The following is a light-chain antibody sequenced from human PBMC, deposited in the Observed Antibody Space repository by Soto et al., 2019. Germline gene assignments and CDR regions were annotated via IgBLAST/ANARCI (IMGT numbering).Light chain of an antibody. CDR2: SNN. CDR1: SSNIGSNT. CDR3: AAWDDSLNGPV. J-gene: IGLJ2*01. V-gene: IGLV1-44*01. Sequence: QSVLTQPPSASGTPGQRVTISCSGSSSNIGSNTVNWYQQLPGTAPKLLIYSNNQRPSGVPDRFSGSKSGTSAPLAISGLQSEDEADYYCAAWDDSLNGPVFGGGTNLTVL.